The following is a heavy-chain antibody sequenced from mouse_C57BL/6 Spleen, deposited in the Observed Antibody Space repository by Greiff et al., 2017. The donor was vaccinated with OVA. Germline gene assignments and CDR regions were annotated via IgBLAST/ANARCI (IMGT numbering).Heavy chain of an antibody. Sequence: VQLQQSGPGLVQPSQSLSITCTVSGFSLTSYGVHWVRQSPGKGLEWLGVIWSGGSTDYTAAFMSRLSITKDNSNSQVFFKMNSLQADDTAIYYCAKTYVLDSSGYVGCFDYWGQGTTLTVSS. V-gene: IGHV2-5*01. CDR1: GFSLTSYG. CDR2: IWSGGST. J-gene: IGHJ2*01. D-gene: IGHD3-2*02. CDR3: AKTYVLDSSGYVGCFDY.